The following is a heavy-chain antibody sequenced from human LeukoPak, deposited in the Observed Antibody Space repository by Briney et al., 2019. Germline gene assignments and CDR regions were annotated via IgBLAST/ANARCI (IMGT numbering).Heavy chain of an antibody. J-gene: IGHJ3*01. CDR1: GGSISSSSYY. CDR3: ASSSYYDSRSYPDAFDL. Sequence: PSETLSLTCTVSGGSISSSSYYWSWIRQPPGKGLEWIAYIYYSESANYNPSLKSRVTISVDTSKNQFSLKLSSVTAADAAVYYCASSSYYDSRSYPDAFDLWGQGTRVTVSS. D-gene: IGHD3-22*01. CDR2: IYYSESA. V-gene: IGHV4-61*05.